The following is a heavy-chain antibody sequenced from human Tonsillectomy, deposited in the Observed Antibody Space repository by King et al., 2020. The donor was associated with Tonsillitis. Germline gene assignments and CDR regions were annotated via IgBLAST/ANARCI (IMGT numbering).Heavy chain of an antibody. D-gene: IGHD4-17*01. V-gene: IGHV3-30*04. CDR2: ISYDGSNK. CDR1: GFTFSSYA. Sequence: QVQLVESGGGVVQPGRSLRLSCAASGFTFSSYAMHWVRQAPGKGLEWVAVISYDGSNKYYADSVKGRFTISRDNSKNTLYLQMNSLRAEDTAVYYCARDPHDYGSVGAFDIWGQGTMVTVSS. CDR3: ARDPHDYGSVGAFDI. J-gene: IGHJ3*02.